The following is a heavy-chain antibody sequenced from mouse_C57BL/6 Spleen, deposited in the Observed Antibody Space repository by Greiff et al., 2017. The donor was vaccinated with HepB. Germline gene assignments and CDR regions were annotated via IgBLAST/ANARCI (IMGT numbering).Heavy chain of an antibody. Sequence: QVQLQQPGAELVRPGTSVKLSCKASGYTFTSYWMHWVKQRPGQGLEWIGVIDPSDSYTNYNQKFKGKATLTVDTSSSTAYMQLRSLTSEDSAVYYWASYSNYLGGYWGQGTTLTVSS. D-gene: IGHD2-5*01. CDR1: GYTFTSYW. CDR2: IDPSDSYT. CDR3: ASYSNYLGGY. J-gene: IGHJ2*01. V-gene: IGHV1-59*01.